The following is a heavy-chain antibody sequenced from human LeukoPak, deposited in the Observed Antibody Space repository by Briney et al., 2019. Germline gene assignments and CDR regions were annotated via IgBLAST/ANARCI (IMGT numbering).Heavy chain of an antibody. D-gene: IGHD1-1*01. CDR3: ARGGTYNWFDP. J-gene: IGHJ5*02. V-gene: IGHV1-18*04. Sequence: ASVKVSCKASGYTFTSYNINWVRQAPGQGLEWMGWISAYNGDTNYAQKFQGRVTMTTDTATSTAFVELRSLRSDDTAVYYCARGGTYNWFDPWGHGTLVTASS. CDR1: GYTFTSYN. CDR2: ISAYNGDT.